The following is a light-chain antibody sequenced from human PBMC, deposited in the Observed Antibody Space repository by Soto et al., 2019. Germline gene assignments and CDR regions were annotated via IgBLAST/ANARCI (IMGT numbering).Light chain of an antibody. J-gene: IGLJ1*01. Sequence: QSVLTQPASVSGSPGQSITISCTGTSSDVGGYNYVSWYQQHPGKAPKLMIYDVSNRPSGVSNRFSGSKSGNTASLTISGLQAEDEAYYYCSSYTSSSSWDFGTGTKVTVL. CDR1: SSDVGGYNY. V-gene: IGLV2-14*01. CDR2: DVS. CDR3: SSYTSSSSWD.